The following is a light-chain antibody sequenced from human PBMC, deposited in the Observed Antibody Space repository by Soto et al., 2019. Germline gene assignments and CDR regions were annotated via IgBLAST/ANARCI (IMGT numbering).Light chain of an antibody. V-gene: IGKV1-5*03. Sequence: IQMTQSPSTLSGSAGSRVSITCLASQTISSWLAWYQQKPGKAPKLLIYKASTLKSGVPSRFSGSGSGTEFTLTISSLQADDFATYYRQHYNSYSETFGQGTKVDIK. CDR2: KAS. CDR1: QTISSW. J-gene: IGKJ1*01. CDR3: QHYNSYSET.